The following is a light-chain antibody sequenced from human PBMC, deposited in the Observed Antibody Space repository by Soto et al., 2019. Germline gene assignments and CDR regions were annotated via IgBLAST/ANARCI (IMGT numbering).Light chain of an antibody. Sequence: QSALTQPRSVSGSPGQSVNVSCTGTSSDIGSYNYVSWYQQHPGKAPKLMIYDVSKRPSGVPDRFSGSKSGNTASLTISGLQAEDEADYYCCSFAGSYTFWVFGGGTKLTVL. CDR1: SSDIGSYNY. CDR3: CSFAGSYTFWV. J-gene: IGLJ3*02. V-gene: IGLV2-11*01. CDR2: DVS.